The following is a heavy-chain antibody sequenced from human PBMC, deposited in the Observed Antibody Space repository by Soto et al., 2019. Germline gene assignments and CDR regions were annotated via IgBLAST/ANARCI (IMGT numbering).Heavy chain of an antibody. D-gene: IGHD3-10*01. CDR1: GYTFTSYG. CDR3: ARSGSYYPARNWFGP. J-gene: IGHJ5*02. CDR2: ISGFNDDT. Sequence: QAQLVQSGVEMKNVGASVKVSCKASGYTFTSYGISWVRQAPGQGLEWMGWISGFNDDTNHAQKFQGRVTVTKDTSTSTAYMELRSLESDDTAVYYCARSGSYYPARNWFGPWGQGTLVTVSS. V-gene: IGHV1-18*01.